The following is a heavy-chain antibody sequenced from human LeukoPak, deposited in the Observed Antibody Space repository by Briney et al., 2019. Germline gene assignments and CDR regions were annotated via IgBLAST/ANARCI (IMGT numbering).Heavy chain of an antibody. CDR3: ARGRVLRGYSYGYGY. Sequence: GASVKVSCKASGYTFTNYYMHWVRQAPGQGLEWLGLITPSGGSTWYAQKFQGRVTITRNTSVSTAYMELSSLRSEDTAVYYCARGRVLRGYSYGYGYWGQGTLVTVSS. V-gene: IGHV1-46*01. CDR2: ITPSGGST. CDR1: GYTFTNYY. J-gene: IGHJ4*02. D-gene: IGHD5-18*01.